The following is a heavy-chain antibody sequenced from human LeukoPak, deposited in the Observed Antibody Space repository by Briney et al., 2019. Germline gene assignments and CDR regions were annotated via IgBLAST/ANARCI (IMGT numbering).Heavy chain of an antibody. Sequence: ASVKVSCKASGYTFTGYYMHWVRPAPGQGLEWMGWINPNSGGTNYAQKFQGRVTMTRDTSINTAYMELSRLRSDDTAVYYCARDPGGSTTYNWFDPWGQGTLVTVSS. D-gene: IGHD2-2*01. J-gene: IGHJ5*02. V-gene: IGHV1-2*02. CDR1: GYTFTGYY. CDR3: ARDPGGSTTYNWFDP. CDR2: INPNSGGT.